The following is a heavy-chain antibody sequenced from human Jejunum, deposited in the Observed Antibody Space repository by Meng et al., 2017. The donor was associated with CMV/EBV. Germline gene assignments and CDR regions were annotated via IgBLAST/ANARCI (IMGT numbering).Heavy chain of an antibody. D-gene: IGHD1-26*01. CDR2: IYWDDDK. Sequence: QRSWKEYCLLLVKPPPTLTLTCAFSGLSSISSGCGVCWIRQPPGKALEWLALIYWDDDKRYSPSLRSRLTITKDTSKNEVVLTMTNMDPVDTGTYYCAHFVGGYYPSRPDYWGQGTLVTVSS. CDR3: AHFVGGYYPSRPDY. V-gene: IGHV2-5*02. CDR1: GLSSISSGCG. J-gene: IGHJ4*02.